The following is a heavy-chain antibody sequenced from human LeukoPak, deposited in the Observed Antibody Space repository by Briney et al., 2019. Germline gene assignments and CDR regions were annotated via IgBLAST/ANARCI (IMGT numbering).Heavy chain of an antibody. Sequence: SETLSLTCTVSGYSISSGYCWGWIRQPPGKGLEWIGSIYHSGSTYYNPSLKSRVTISVDTSKNQFSLKLSSVTAADTAVYYCARDYGDYDYWGQGTLVTVSS. D-gene: IGHD4-17*01. CDR1: GYSISSGYC. CDR2: IYHSGST. CDR3: ARDYGDYDY. V-gene: IGHV4-38-2*02. J-gene: IGHJ4*02.